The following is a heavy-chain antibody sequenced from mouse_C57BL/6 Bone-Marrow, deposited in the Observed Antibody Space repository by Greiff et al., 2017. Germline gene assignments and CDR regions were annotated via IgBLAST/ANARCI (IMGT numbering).Heavy chain of an antibody. D-gene: IGHD2-5*01. V-gene: IGHV1-62-2*01. CDR3: ARHEDDGYSNYEAMDY. Sequence: VQLQQSGAELVKPGASVKLSCKASGYTFTEYTIHWVKQRSGQGLEWIGWFYPGSGSIKYNEKFKDKATLTADKSSSTVYMELSRLTSEDSAVYVCARHEDDGYSNYEAMDYWGQGTSVTVSS. CDR1: GYTFTEYT. CDR2: FYPGSGSI. J-gene: IGHJ4*01.